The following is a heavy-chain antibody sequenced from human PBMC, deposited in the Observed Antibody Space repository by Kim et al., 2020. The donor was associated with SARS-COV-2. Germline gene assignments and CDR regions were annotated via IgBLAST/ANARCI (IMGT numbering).Heavy chain of an antibody. D-gene: IGHD6-13*01. CDR3: ATGYSSSWYYFDY. CDR1: GYTFTGYY. CDR2: INPNSGGT. V-gene: IGHV1-2*04. Sequence: ASVKVSCKASGYTFTGYYMHWVRQAPGQGLEWLVWINPNSGGTNYAQKFQGWVTMTRDTSISTAYMELSRLRSDDTAVYYCATGYSSSWYYFDYWGQGTLVTVSS. J-gene: IGHJ4*02.